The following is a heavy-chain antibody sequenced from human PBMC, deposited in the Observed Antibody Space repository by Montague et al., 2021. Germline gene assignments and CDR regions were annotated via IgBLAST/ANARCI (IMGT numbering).Heavy chain of an antibody. CDR3: AHRGYSTSWFGY. Sequence: PALEKPTQTLTLTCTFSGFSLSTFGVGVGWIRQPPGKALEWLGLIYWDDEKRYSPSLGSRLTITKDTSKNQVVLTMTNIDPVDTGTYFCAHRGYSTSWFGYWGQGTLVTVSS. V-gene: IGHV2-5*02. D-gene: IGHD5-12*01. J-gene: IGHJ5*01. CDR1: GFSLSTFGVG. CDR2: IYWDDEK.